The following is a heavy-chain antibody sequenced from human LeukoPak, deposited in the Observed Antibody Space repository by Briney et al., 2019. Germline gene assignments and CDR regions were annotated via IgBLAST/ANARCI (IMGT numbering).Heavy chain of an antibody. Sequence: SDTLSLTCSVSGVSITSGSYYWGSIRQSAGQGLEWIVRVHSSGDIYHNAAFRSRAAVSVDASKNQFSLQLNSVTAADTAVYYCARGASPKDAVFFDYWGQGALITVSS. CDR1: GVSITSGSYY. D-gene: IGHD3-16*01. CDR3: ARGASPKDAVFFDY. V-gene: IGHV4-61*02. J-gene: IGHJ4*02. CDR2: VHSSGDI.